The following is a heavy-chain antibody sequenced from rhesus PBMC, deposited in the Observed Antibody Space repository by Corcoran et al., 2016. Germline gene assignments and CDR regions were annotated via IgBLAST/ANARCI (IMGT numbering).Heavy chain of an antibody. V-gene: IGHV4-122*02. J-gene: IGHJ4*01. CDR2: ISYRGST. CDR1: GYSISSGYG. D-gene: IGHD4-29*01. CDR3: ARDPYGSSYYFDY. Sequence: QLQLQESGPGLVKPSETLSLTCAVSGYSISSGYGWTWIRQPPGKGMQWIGYISYRGSTSYNSSLKSRVTISRDTSKNQFSLKLSSVTAADTAVYYGARDPYGSSYYFDYWGQGVLVTVSS.